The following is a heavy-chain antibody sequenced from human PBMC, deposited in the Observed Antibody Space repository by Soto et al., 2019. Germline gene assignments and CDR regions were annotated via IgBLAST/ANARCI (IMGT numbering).Heavy chain of an antibody. V-gene: IGHV3-23*01. J-gene: IGHJ6*02. Sequence: PGGSLRLSCAASGFTFSSYVMTWVRQAPGKGLEWVSGISGSGATTYYADSVKGRFTISRDNSKNTVYLQMNSLRAEDTAVYYCAKCGKSIVLSPRDFYGMDVWGQGATVTVSS. CDR1: GFTFSSYV. CDR3: AKCGKSIVLSPRDFYGMDV. D-gene: IGHD1-26*01. CDR2: ISGSGATT.